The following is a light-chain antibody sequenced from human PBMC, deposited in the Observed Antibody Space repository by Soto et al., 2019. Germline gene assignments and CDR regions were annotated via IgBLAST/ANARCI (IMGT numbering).Light chain of an antibody. CDR3: QKRSNWPPIT. Sequence: EIVLTQSPGTLSLSPGERATLSCRASQRVSSGYVAWYQQKPGQAPRLLIYGASSRATGIPDRFRASASGTDFTLTISRLEPEDFAVYYCQKRSNWPPITFGQGTRLEIK. V-gene: IGKV3D-20*02. J-gene: IGKJ5*01. CDR1: QRVSSGY. CDR2: GAS.